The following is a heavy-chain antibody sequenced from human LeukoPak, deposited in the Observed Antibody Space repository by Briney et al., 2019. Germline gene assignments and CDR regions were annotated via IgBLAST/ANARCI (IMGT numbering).Heavy chain of an antibody. Sequence: GGSLRLSCAASGFTVSCNFMSWVREASGKGLEWVSVIYSGGSTYYADSVKGRFTISRDNSKNTLYLQMNSLRAEDTAVYYCARDPPDDYWGQGTLVTVSS. CDR1: GFTVSCNF. CDR3: ARDPPDDY. V-gene: IGHV3-66*01. D-gene: IGHD1-14*01. CDR2: IYSGGST. J-gene: IGHJ4*02.